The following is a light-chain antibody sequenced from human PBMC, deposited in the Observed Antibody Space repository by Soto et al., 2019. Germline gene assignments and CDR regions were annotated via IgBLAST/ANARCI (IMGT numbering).Light chain of an antibody. Sequence: EIVMTQSPATLSVSPGERATLSCRASQSVSSNLAWYQQKPGQSPRLLIYGASTRSTGIPARFSGSGSGTAFTRTISSLKSEDFAVYDCQQYNNWPPLTFGGGTKVEIK. CDR1: QSVSSN. CDR3: QQYNNWPPLT. CDR2: GAS. V-gene: IGKV3-15*01. J-gene: IGKJ4*01.